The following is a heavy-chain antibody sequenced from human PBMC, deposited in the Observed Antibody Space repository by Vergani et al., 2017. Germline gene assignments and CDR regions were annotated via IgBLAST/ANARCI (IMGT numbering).Heavy chain of an antibody. CDR1: GFIFSHYW. V-gene: IGHV3-7*01. CDR2: INQDGSEK. J-gene: IGHJ5*02. CDR3: ARINYYGSSGYSLTRWHNWFDP. D-gene: IGHD3-22*01. Sequence: EVQLVESGGGLVQPGGSLRLSCAASGFIFSHYWMSWVRQAPGKGLEWVANINQDGSEKYYVDSVKGRFTISRDNAKNSLYLQMNSLRAEDTALYYCARINYYGSSGYSLTRWHNWFDPWGQGTLRTFSS.